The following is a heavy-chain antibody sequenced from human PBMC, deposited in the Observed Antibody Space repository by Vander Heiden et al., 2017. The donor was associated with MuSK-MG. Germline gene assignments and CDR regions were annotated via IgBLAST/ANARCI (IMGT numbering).Heavy chain of an antibody. Sequence: QVHLVQSGAEVKKPGASVKVSCKASGYTFTTYGISWVRQAPGQGLEWMGWISVYNGNTNYAQKVQGRVTMTTDTSTSTAYMELRSLRSEDTDVYYCARVSRDFPEIVATDFDYWGQGNLVTVSS. V-gene: IGHV1-18*04. D-gene: IGHD5-12*01. J-gene: IGHJ4*02. CDR2: ISVYNGNT. CDR1: GYTFTTYG. CDR3: ARVSRDFPEIVATDFDY.